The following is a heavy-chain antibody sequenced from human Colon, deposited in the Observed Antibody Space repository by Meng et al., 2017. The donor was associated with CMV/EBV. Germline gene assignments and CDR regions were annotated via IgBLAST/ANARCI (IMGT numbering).Heavy chain of an antibody. D-gene: IGHD3-10*01. J-gene: IGHJ5*02. CDR2: INPNSGET. CDR3: AREDYMVRGVIIGTIWFDP. CDR1: GYTFTGYN. Sequence: ASVKVSCKASGYTFTGYNLHWVRQAPGQGLEWMGWINPNSGETNSAQKFQGRVTMTRDTSTNTAYMELSRLRSDDTAVYYCAREDYMVRGVIIGTIWFDPRGQGTLVTVSS. V-gene: IGHV1-2*02.